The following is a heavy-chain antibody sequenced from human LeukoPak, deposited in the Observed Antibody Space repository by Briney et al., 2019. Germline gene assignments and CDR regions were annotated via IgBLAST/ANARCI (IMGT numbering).Heavy chain of an antibody. J-gene: IGHJ5*02. Sequence: SQTLSLTCAVSGGSISSGGYSWSWIRQPPGKGLEWIGYIYHSGSTYYNPSLKSRVTISVDRSKNQFSLKLSSVTAADTAVYYCARVPWEYNWFDPWGQGTLVTVSS. CDR2: IYHSGST. D-gene: IGHD1-26*01. V-gene: IGHV4-30-2*01. CDR3: ARVPWEYNWFDP. CDR1: GGSISSGGYS.